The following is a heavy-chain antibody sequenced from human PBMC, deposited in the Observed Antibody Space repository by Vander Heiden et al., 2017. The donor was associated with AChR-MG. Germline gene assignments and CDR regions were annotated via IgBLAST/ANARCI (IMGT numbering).Heavy chain of an antibody. V-gene: IGHV4-59*01. CDR1: GRSISSYY. D-gene: IGHD5-18*01. CDR2: IYYRGST. Sequence: QVQLQESGPGLVKPSETLSLTCTVSGRSISSYYWSWIRQPPGKGLEWIGYIYYRGSTNYNPSLKSRVTISVDTSKNQFSLKLSSVTAADTAVYYCARPRAMDNYGEDAFDIWGQGTMVTVSS. J-gene: IGHJ3*02. CDR3: ARPRAMDNYGEDAFDI.